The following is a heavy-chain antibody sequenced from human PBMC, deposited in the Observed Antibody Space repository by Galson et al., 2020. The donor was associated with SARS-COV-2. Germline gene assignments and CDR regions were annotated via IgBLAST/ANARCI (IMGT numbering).Heavy chain of an antibody. V-gene: IGHV4-34*01. D-gene: IGHD3-3*01. CDR1: GESFSPNY. J-gene: IGHJ6*03. CDR2: ITYSGTP. CDR3: ARARPSRSGFYYYYHMDV. Sequence: SETLSLTCAVYGESFSPNYWNWVRQSPGLALEWIGEITYSGTPSYSPSLKSRLTISVDASKNQFSLNLRSVTAADTAIYYCARARPSRSGFYYYYHMDVWSRGTTVTVSS.